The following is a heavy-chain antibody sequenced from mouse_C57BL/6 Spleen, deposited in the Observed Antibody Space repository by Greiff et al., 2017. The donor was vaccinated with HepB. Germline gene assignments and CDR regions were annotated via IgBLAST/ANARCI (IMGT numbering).Heavy chain of an antibody. V-gene: IGHV5-16*01. CDR2: INYDGSST. D-gene: IGHD1-1*01. J-gene: IGHJ4*01. CDR3: AREGLYYYGRSDDAMAY. CDR1: GFTFSDYY. Sequence: EVQLVESEGGLVQPGSSMKLSCTASGFTFSDYYMAWVRQFPEKGLEWVANINYDGSSTYYLDSLKSRFIISRDNAKNILYLQMSSLKSEDTATYYGAREGLYYYGRSDDAMAYWGQGTSVTVSS.